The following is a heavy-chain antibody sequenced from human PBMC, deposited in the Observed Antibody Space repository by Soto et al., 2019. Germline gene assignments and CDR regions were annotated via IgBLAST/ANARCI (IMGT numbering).Heavy chain of an antibody. J-gene: IGHJ6*02. V-gene: IGHV3-7*03. CDR1: GFTFSTYW. CDR3: ARAPHGFDV. CDR2: IKQDGSEQ. Sequence: EVQLVESGGGLVRPGGSLRLSCAASGFTFSTYWMNWVRQAPGKGLEWVANIKQDGSEQYYGYSLKGRFTISRDNTKNTLYRQMNGLRGEDTAVYYCARAPHGFDVWGQGTTVTVSS.